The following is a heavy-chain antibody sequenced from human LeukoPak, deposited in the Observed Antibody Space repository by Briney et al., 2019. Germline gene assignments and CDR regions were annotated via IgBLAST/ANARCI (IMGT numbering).Heavy chain of an antibody. V-gene: IGHV3-11*06. CDR3: ARDRGNWFDP. D-gene: IGHD3-16*01. CDR2: ISSSSLYT. J-gene: IGHJ5*02. Sequence: GGSLRLSCAASGITFSDHYMSWIRQAPGKGLEWVSDISSSSLYTNYADSVKGRFTISRDNSKNTLYLQMNSLRAEDTAVYYCARDRGNWFDPWGQGTLVTVSS. CDR1: GITFSDHY.